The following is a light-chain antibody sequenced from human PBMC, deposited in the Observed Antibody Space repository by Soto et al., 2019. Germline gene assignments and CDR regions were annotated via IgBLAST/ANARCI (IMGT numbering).Light chain of an antibody. CDR1: SSDVGNYKY. V-gene: IGLV2-14*01. J-gene: IGLJ1*01. CDR2: EVS. CDR3: FSYTSSGTYV. Sequence: QSELTQPASVYGSPGQSITISCTGTSSDVGNYKYVSWYQQHPGKAPKLMIYEVSNRPSGVSNRFSGSKSGNTASLTISGLQAEDETDYYCFSYTSSGTYVFGTGTKVTVL.